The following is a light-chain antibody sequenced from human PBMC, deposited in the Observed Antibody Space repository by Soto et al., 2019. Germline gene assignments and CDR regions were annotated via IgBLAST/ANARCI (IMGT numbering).Light chain of an antibody. CDR2: GVT. Sequence: QSVLTQPASMSGSPGQSITISCTGTSGDVGFYDFVSWYQQHPGKAPRLIIYGVTKRPSGVSHRFSGSKSGNTASLTISGLQVEDEAAYSCASYTGSSTYLFGGGTKLTVL. V-gene: IGLV2-14*03. CDR1: SGDVGFYDF. CDR3: ASYTGSSTYL. J-gene: IGLJ3*02.